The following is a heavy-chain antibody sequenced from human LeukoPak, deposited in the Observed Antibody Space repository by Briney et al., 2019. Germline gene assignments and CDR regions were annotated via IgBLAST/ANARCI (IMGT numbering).Heavy chain of an antibody. Sequence: GGSLRLSCAASGFTFSSYGMSWVRQAPGKGLEWVSSITGSGGNTYYADSVKGRFTISRDNSKNTLYLQMYSLRAEDTAVHYCARGVNWGSAGVDYWGQGTLVTVYS. CDR1: GFTFSSYG. CDR3: ARGVNWGSAGVDY. V-gene: IGHV3-23*01. CDR2: ITGSGGNT. D-gene: IGHD7-27*01. J-gene: IGHJ4*02.